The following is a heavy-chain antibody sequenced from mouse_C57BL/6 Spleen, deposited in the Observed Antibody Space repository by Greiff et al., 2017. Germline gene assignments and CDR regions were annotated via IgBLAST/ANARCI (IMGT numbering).Heavy chain of an antibody. D-gene: IGHD2-4*01. V-gene: IGHV1-53*01. Sequence: VQLQQPGTELVKPGASVKLSCKASGYTFTSYWMHWVKQRPGQGLEWIGNINPSNGGTNYNEKFKSKATLTVDKSSSTAYMQLSSLTSEDSAVYYCARTLYDYDGYWYFDVWGTGTTVTVSS. CDR1: GYTFTSYW. J-gene: IGHJ1*03. CDR2: INPSNGGT. CDR3: ARTLYDYDGYWYFDV.